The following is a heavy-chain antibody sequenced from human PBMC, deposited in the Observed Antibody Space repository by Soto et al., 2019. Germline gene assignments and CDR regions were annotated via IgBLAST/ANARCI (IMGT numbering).Heavy chain of an antibody. CDR2: IYYSGST. J-gene: IGHJ2*01. Sequence: QVQLQESGPGLVKPSQTLSLTCTVSGGSISSGGYHWSWIRQHPGKGLEWIGYIYYSGSTYYNPSLKSRVTISVDTSKNQFSLKLSAVTAADTAVYYCARGAYGDSPSYYWYFDLWGRGTLVTVSS. V-gene: IGHV4-31*03. D-gene: IGHD4-17*01. CDR3: ARGAYGDSPSYYWYFDL. CDR1: GGSISSGGYH.